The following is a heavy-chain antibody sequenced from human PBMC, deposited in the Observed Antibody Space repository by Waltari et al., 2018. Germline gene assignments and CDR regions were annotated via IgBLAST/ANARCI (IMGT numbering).Heavy chain of an antibody. CDR1: GGSISSVAHY. CDR3: ARQDYYYVTGYFDL. V-gene: IGHV4-39*01. Sequence: QLQLQESGPGLVKPSETVSLTCTVSGGSISSVAHYWGWVRSSPGRGLGFIASIFYSGAIYYLPSLESRGTHSVDTSKNQFFLELTSVTDADTAVYYCARQDYYYVTGYFDLWGRGTLVTVSS. J-gene: IGHJ2*01. CDR2: IFYSGAI. D-gene: IGHD3-22*01.